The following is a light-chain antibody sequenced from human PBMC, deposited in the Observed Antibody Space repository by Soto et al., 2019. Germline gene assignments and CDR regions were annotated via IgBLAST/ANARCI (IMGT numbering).Light chain of an antibody. V-gene: IGLV1-47*01. CDR1: SSNIGTYY. CDR3: VTWDDSLSAGV. CDR2: RND. J-gene: IGLJ3*02. Sequence: QSVLTQSPSASGTPGQRVTISCSGSSSNIGTYYVYWYQHLPGTAPKLLISRNDQRPPGVPDRVSGSKSGTSASLAISGLRSEDEADYYCVTWDDSLSAGVFGGGTKLTVL.